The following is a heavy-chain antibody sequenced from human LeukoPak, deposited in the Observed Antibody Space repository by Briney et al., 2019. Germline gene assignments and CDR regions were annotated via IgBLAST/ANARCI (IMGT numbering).Heavy chain of an antibody. J-gene: IGHJ1*01. V-gene: IGHV3-7*01. CDR1: GFTFSDYW. CDR2: IKQDGSEK. D-gene: IGHD2-15*01. Sequence: TGGSLRLSCAASGFTFSDYWMTWVRQAPGKGLEWVANIKQDGSEKYYLDSVKGRFTISRDNAKNSLYLQMNSLRVEDTAVYYCARRTPGYCSGGNCYAFQHWGQGTLVTVSS. CDR3: ARRTPGYCSGGNCYAFQH.